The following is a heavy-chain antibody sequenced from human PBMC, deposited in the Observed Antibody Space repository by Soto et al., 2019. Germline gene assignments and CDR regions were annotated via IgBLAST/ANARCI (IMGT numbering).Heavy chain of an antibody. Sequence: EVQLLESGGDLVQPGGSLRLSCAASGFTFSTYAMSWVRQAPGKGLEWVSTVTEDGSRTNYTDSVKGRFTISRDNSKNTLFLQISSLRAEDTAVYYCAKGLLRSYSFDYWGQGTLVTGSS. V-gene: IGHV3-23*01. D-gene: IGHD2-21*01. CDR2: VTEDGSRT. J-gene: IGHJ4*02. CDR1: GFTFSTYA. CDR3: AKGLLRSYSFDY.